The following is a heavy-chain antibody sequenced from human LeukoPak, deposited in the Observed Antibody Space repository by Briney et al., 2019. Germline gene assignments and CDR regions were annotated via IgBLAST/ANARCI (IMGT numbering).Heavy chain of an antibody. CDR1: GYTFTGYY. CDR3: ARSGPLTTMTTRFRAFYYYGMDV. V-gene: IGHV1-2*02. J-gene: IGHJ6*02. Sequence: ASVKVSCKASGYTFTGYYMHWVRQAPGQGLEWMGWINPNSGGTNYAQKFQGRVTMTRDTSISTAYMELSRLRSDDTAVYYCARSGPLTTMTTRFRAFYYYGMDVWGQGTTVTVSS. D-gene: IGHD4-17*01. CDR2: INPNSGGT.